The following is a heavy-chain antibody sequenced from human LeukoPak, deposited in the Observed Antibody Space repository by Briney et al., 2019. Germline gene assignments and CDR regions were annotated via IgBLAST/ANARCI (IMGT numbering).Heavy chain of an antibody. CDR1: GFTFSSYS. CDR3: ARDRVEMATITGGFDY. J-gene: IGHJ4*02. CDR2: ISSSSSYI. Sequence: GGSLRLSCAASGFTFSSYSMNWVRQAPGKGLEWVSSISSSSSYIYYADSVKGRFPISRDNAKTSLYLQMNSLRAEDTAVYYCARDRVEMATITGGFDYWGQGTLVTVSS. V-gene: IGHV3-21*01. D-gene: IGHD5-24*01.